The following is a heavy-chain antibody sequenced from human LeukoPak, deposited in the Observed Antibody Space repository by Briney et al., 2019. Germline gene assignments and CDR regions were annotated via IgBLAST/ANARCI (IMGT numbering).Heavy chain of an antibody. D-gene: IGHD3-22*01. CDR1: GFTFSSYA. CDR2: IKQDGSEK. V-gene: IGHV3-7*01. Sequence: GGSLRLSCAASGFTFSSYAMSWVRQAPGKGPEWVANIKQDGSEKYYVDSVKGRFTISRDNAKNSLYLQMNSLRAEDTAVYYCARDDNYYDSSGYLYYFDYWGQGTLVTVSS. CDR3: ARDDNYYDSSGYLYYFDY. J-gene: IGHJ4*02.